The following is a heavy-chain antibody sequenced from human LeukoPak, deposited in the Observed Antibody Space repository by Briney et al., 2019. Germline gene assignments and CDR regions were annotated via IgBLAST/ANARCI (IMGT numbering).Heavy chain of an antibody. Sequence: GGSLRLSCAASGFTFSSYGMHWVRQAPGKGLEWVAVISYDGSNKYYADSVKGRFTISRDNSKNTLYLQMNSLRAEDTAVYYCAKDYGWFGELFSWGQGTLVTVSS. V-gene: IGHV3-30*18. CDR1: GFTFSSYG. D-gene: IGHD3-10*01. CDR2: ISYDGSNK. CDR3: AKDYGWFGELFS. J-gene: IGHJ4*02.